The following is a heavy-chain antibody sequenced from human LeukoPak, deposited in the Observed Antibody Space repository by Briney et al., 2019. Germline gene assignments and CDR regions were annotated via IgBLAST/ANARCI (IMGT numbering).Heavy chain of an antibody. CDR3: AKIDRQYCSRSSCYALDY. V-gene: IGHV5-51*01. D-gene: IGHD2-2*01. CDR2: IYPGDSDT. CDR1: GYSFTSYW. J-gene: IGHJ4*02. Sequence: GESLKISCKGSGYSFTSYWIGWVRQMPGKGLEWMGIIYPGDSDTRYSSSFQGQVHISVDKSISTAYLQWSSLKASDTAIYYCAKIDRQYCSRSSCYALDYWGQGTQVTVSS.